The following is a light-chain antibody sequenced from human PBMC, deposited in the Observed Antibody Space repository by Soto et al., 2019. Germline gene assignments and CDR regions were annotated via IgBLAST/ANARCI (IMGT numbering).Light chain of an antibody. J-gene: IGKJ2*01. CDR3: QQYNSHSSYT. CDR1: QSISSW. Sequence: DIQMTQSPSTLSASVGDRVTITCRASQSISSWLAWYQQKPGKAPKLLIYKASILGSGVPSRFSGSGSGTEFTLTISSLQAEDCAIYYCQQYNSHSSYTFGQGTKLEIK. CDR2: KAS. V-gene: IGKV1-5*03.